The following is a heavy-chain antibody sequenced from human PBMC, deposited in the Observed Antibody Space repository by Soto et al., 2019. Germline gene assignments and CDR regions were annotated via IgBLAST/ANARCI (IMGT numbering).Heavy chain of an antibody. CDR2: ISVSGGST. Sequence: EVQLLESGGGVVQPGGSLRLSCAASGFTFSSYAMSWVRQAPGKGLEWFSAISVSGGSTYYADSVKSRFTIYRDNSKSTLYLQMNSLRAEDTAIYYCAKGASGSGSYYRIWFDPWGQGTLVTVSS. V-gene: IGHV3-23*01. CDR3: AKGASGSGSYYRIWFDP. D-gene: IGHD3-10*01. J-gene: IGHJ5*02. CDR1: GFTFSSYA.